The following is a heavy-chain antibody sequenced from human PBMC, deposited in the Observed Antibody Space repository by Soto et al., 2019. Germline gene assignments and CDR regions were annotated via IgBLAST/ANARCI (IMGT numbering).Heavy chain of an antibody. Sequence: PGGSLRLSCAASGFTFSNAWMSWVRQAPGKGLEWVGRIKSKTDGGTTDYAAPVKGRFTISRDDSKNTLYLQMNSLKTEDTAVYYCTTDLRDIVLMVYAFDYWGQGTLVTVSS. J-gene: IGHJ4*02. V-gene: IGHV3-15*01. CDR3: TTDLRDIVLMVYAFDY. CDR1: GFTFSNAW. D-gene: IGHD2-8*01. CDR2: IKSKTDGGTT.